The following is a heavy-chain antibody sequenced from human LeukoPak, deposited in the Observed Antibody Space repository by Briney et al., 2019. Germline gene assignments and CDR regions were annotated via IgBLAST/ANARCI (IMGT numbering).Heavy chain of an antibody. CDR1: GGSISSSNW. D-gene: IGHD2-21*02. J-gene: IGHJ3*01. Sequence: SGTLSLTCAVSGGSISSSNWWSWVRQPPGKGLEWIGEIYHSGSTNYNPSLKSRVTISVDKSKSQFSLKLRSVTAADTALYYCARSLAYAYCGGDCQGAFDVWGQGTMVTVSS. CDR2: IYHSGST. V-gene: IGHV4-4*02. CDR3: ARSLAYAYCGGDCQGAFDV.